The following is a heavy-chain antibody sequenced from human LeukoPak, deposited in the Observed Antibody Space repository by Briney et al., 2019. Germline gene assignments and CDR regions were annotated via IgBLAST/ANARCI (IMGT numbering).Heavy chain of an antibody. Sequence: GGSLRLFCAASGFTFRTYWMSWVRQAPGKGLEWVANIKQDGNEKYYVDSVKGRFTISRDNAKNSLYLQMNSLRAEDTAVYYCARGSGGHRYWGQGTLVTVSS. CDR3: ARGSGGHRY. J-gene: IGHJ4*02. D-gene: IGHD2-15*01. CDR1: GFTFRTYW. CDR2: IKQDGNEK. V-gene: IGHV3-7*01.